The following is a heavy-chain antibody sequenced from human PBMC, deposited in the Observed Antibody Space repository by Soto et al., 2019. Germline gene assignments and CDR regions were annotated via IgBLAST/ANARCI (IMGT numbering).Heavy chain of an antibody. J-gene: IGHJ6*02. CDR1: GFTFSSYA. D-gene: IGHD3-22*01. CDR2: ISGSGGST. V-gene: IGHV3-23*01. Sequence: GGSLRLSCAASGFTFSSYAMSWVRQAPGKGLEWVSAISGSGGSTYYADSVKGRFTISRDNSKNTRYLQMNSLRAEDTAVYYCAKDLYYDSSGYYYYYYGMDVWGQGTTVTVSS. CDR3: AKDLYYDSSGYYYYYYGMDV.